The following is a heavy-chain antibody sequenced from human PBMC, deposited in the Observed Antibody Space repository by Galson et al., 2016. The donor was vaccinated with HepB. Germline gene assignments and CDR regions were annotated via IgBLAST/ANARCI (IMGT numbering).Heavy chain of an antibody. CDR1: GYTLTCYT. J-gene: IGHJ4*02. CDR2: INAGNGDT. D-gene: IGHD3-22*01. Sequence: SVKVSCKASGYTLTCYTLHWVRQAPGQKLEWMGWINAGNGDTRYSRNFQARVTLTRDTSARTAYMELSSLRSEDTAGYYCARELHYSDSSGYRSPGDYWGQGPLVTVSS. CDR3: ARELHYSDSSGYRSPGDY. V-gene: IGHV1-3*01.